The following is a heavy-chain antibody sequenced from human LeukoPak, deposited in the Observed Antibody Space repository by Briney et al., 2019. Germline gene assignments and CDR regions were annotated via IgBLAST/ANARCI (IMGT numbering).Heavy chain of an antibody. CDR1: GFTFDDYG. V-gene: IGHV3-20*04. Sequence: PGGSLRLSCAASGFTFDDYGMSWVRQAPGKGLEWVSGINWNGGSTGYADSVKGRFTISRDNTKNTLYVQMNSLRAEDTALYYCARDFRTNYYYYMDVWGKGTTVTVSS. D-gene: IGHD1-14*01. CDR2: INWNGGST. J-gene: IGHJ6*03. CDR3: ARDFRTNYYYYMDV.